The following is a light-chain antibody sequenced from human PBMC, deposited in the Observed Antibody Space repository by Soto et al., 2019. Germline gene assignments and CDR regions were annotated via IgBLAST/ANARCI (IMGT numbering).Light chain of an antibody. CDR1: NSNLGAGYD. J-gene: IGLJ3*02. CDR2: GNR. V-gene: IGLV1-40*01. CDR3: QAYDDSLTAFV. Sequence: QPVLTQPPSVSGAPGQRVTISCTGNNSNLGAGYDVHWYQQLPGAAPKLVIFGNRNRPSGVPERFSVSKSGTSASLAITGLQAEDEADYYCQAYDDSLTAFVFGGGTQLTVL.